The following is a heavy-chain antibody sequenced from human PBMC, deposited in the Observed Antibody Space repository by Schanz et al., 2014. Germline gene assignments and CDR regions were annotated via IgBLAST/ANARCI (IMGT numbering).Heavy chain of an antibody. J-gene: IGHJ4*02. D-gene: IGHD3-9*01. CDR3: ARDAADFYDILTEEDY. CDR2: ISAYNGNT. CDR1: GFNFNNYD. V-gene: IGHV1-18*04. Sequence: QVQLVQSGAEVKKPGASVKVSCTASGFNFNNYDINWVRQATGQGLEWMGWISAYNGNTKYPQKLQGRVTMTTDTSTSTAYMELRSLRSDDTAVYDCARDAADFYDILTEEDYWGQGTLVTVSS.